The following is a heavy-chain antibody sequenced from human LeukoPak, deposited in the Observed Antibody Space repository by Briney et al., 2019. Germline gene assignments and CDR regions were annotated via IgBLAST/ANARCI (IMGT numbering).Heavy chain of an antibody. Sequence: SETLSLTCTISGDSISTYYWSWVRQPPGKGLEWIGYIYYNGATNYNPSLKSRVTMSLDTSKNQFSLKLSSVTAADTAVYYCAREAALGFDYWGQGTLVTVSS. V-gene: IGHV4-59*01. CDR2: IYYNGAT. CDR3: AREAALGFDY. CDR1: GDSISTYY. J-gene: IGHJ4*02.